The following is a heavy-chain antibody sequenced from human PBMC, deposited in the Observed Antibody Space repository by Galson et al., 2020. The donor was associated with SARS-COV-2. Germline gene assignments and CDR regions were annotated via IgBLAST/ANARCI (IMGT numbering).Heavy chain of an antibody. CDR1: GGSISSGGYS. CDR2: IYYSGST. D-gene: IGHD6-13*01. J-gene: IGHJ3*02. Sequence: PSETLSLTCAVSGGSISSGGYSWSWIRQPPGKGLEWIGYIYYSGSTYYNPSLKRRVTISVDTSKNQFSLKLSSVTAADTAVYSCARASSSWYSDAFDIWGQGTMVTVSS. CDR3: ARASSSWYSDAFDI. V-gene: IGHV4-30-4*07.